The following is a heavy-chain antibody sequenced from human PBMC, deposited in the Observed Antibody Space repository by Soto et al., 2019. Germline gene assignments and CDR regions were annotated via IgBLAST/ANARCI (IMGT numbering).Heavy chain of an antibody. J-gene: IGHJ5*02. CDR2: IYYSVKT. V-gene: IGHV4-61*01. CDR1: GGYVSSGSYC. D-gene: IGHD1-1*01. Sequence: PSETLSLTCSVSSGHFVSGGYVSSGSYCWSWLRRPPGKDREFIGYIYYSVKTYYNPSLKSRVTMSLDTSKNQFSLSLSSVNTADTAVYYCARMRFGTVPHWFDPWGQGTRVTVS. CDR3: ARMRFGTVPHWFDP.